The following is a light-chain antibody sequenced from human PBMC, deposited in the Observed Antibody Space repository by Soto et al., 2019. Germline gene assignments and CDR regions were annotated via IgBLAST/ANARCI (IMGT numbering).Light chain of an antibody. V-gene: IGKV3-20*01. CDR3: QQYGRLPWT. CDR2: GAS. J-gene: IGKJ1*01. CDR1: QSVSSSY. Sequence: EIVLTQSPGTLSLSPGERATLSCRASQSVSSSYLAWYQQKLGQAPRLLIYGASSRATGIPDRFSGSGSGTDCNLTISRMEPEDFEVYYCQQYGRLPWTFGQGTKVEIK.